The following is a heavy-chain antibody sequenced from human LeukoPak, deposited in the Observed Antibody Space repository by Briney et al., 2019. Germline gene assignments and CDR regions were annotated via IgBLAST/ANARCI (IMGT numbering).Heavy chain of an antibody. V-gene: IGHV4-39*01. CDR2: IYYSGST. D-gene: IGHD3-22*01. J-gene: IGHJ5*02. CDR1: GGSISSSSYY. Sequence: SETLSLTCTVSGGSISSSSYYWGWIRQPPGKGLEWIGSIYYSGSTYYNPSLKSRVTISVDTSKNQFSLKLSSVTAADTAVYYCARQYYYGGSGYYGWFDPWGQGTLVTVSS. CDR3: ARQYYYGGSGYYGWFDP.